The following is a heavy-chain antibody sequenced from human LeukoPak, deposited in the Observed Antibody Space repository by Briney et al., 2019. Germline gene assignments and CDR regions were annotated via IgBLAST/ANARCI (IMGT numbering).Heavy chain of an antibody. Sequence: SETLSLTCTVSGGSISNYYWSWIRQSPGKGLEWIGYIYYTGNTNYNPSLESRVIISVDTSKNQFSLKLSSVTAADTAVYYCASHECGGSCYPEDYWGQGTLVTVSS. D-gene: IGHD2-15*01. V-gene: IGHV4-59*08. CDR2: IYYTGNT. CDR3: ASHECGGSCYPEDY. J-gene: IGHJ4*02. CDR1: GGSISNYY.